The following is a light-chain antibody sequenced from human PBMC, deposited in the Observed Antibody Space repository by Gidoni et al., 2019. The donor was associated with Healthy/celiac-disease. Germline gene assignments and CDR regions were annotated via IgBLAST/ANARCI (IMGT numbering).Light chain of an antibody. J-gene: IGKJ1*01. CDR3: QQYNSYWT. CDR1: QSISSW. CDR2: KAS. Sequence: DIQMTQSPSTLSASVGDRVTITFRASQSISSWLAWYQQKPGKAPKLLIYKASSLESGVPSRFSGSGSWTEFTLTISSLQPDDFATYYCQQYNSYWTFGQGTKVEIK. V-gene: IGKV1-5*03.